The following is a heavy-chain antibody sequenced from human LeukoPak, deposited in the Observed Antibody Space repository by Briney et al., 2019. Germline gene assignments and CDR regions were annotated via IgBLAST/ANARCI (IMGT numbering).Heavy chain of an antibody. CDR2: INHSGST. Sequence: SETLSLTCAVYGGSFSGYYWSWIRQPPGKGLEWIGEINHSGSTNYNPSLKSRVTISVDTSKNQFSLKLSSVTAADTAVYYCARVNCSSTSCYPEYYYGMDVWGQGTTVTVSS. V-gene: IGHV4-34*01. CDR1: GGSFSGYY. CDR3: ARVNCSSTSCYPEYYYGMDV. J-gene: IGHJ6*02. D-gene: IGHD2-2*01.